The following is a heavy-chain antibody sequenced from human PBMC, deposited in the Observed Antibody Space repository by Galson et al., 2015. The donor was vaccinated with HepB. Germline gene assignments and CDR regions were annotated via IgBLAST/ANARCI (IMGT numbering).Heavy chain of an antibody. CDR2: IIPIFGTA. J-gene: IGHJ6*03. Sequence: SVKVSCKASGGTFSSYAISWVRQAPGQGLEWMGGIIPIFGTANYAQKFQGRVTITADESTSTAYMELSSLRSEDTAVYYCARGGLLEYSSGWLRNAPGGVVYYYYYMDVWGKGTTVTVSS. CDR3: ARGGLLEYSSGWLRNAPGGVVYYYYYMDV. V-gene: IGHV1-69*13. D-gene: IGHD6-19*01. CDR1: GGTFSSYA.